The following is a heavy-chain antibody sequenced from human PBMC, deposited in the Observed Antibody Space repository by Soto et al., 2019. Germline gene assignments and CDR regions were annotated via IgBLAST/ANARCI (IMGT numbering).Heavy chain of an antibody. J-gene: IGHJ4*02. D-gene: IGHD4-4*01. CDR1: GFTFSSYG. V-gene: IGHV3-33*08. CDR3: ARDQNQEYRNYYFDY. CDR2: IWYDGSNK. Sequence: GGSLRLSCAASGFTFSSYGMHWVRQAPGKGLEWVAVIWYDGSNKYYADSVKGRFTISRDNSKNTLYLQMNSLRAEDTAVYYCARDQNQEYRNYYFDYWGQGTLVTVSS.